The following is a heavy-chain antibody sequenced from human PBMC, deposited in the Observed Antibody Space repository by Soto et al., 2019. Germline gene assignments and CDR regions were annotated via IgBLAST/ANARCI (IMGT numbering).Heavy chain of an antibody. Sequence: SETLSLTCSVSGDSISNSRFYWAWIRQPPGEGLEWIGSIYHTGNAYYNPSLKSRVTIFVDTSKNQFSLKLTSVTAADTAVYYCARVGIWFGGPSGMDVWGQGTTVTVSS. J-gene: IGHJ6*02. D-gene: IGHD3-10*01. CDR3: ARVGIWFGGPSGMDV. V-gene: IGHV4-39*01. CDR2: IYHTGNA. CDR1: GDSISNSRFY.